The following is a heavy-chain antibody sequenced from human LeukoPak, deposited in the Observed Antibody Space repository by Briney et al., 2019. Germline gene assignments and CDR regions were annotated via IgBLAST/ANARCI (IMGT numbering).Heavy chain of an antibody. CDR1: GGSISSYY. CDR2: IYSSGST. V-gene: IGHV4-4*07. Sequence: SETLSLTCTVSGGSISSYYWSWIRQHAGKGLEWIGRIYSSGSTNYNPSLMSRVTMSVDTSKNQFSLKLSSVTAAHTAVYYCARDPAYKNDYGDYGLIWGQGTLVTVSS. D-gene: IGHD4-17*01. CDR3: ARDPAYKNDYGDYGLI. J-gene: IGHJ4*02.